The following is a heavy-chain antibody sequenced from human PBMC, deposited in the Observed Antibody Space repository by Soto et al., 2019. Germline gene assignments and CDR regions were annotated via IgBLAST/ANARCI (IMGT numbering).Heavy chain of an antibody. Sequence: EVQLVQSGAEVKKPGESLTISCKGSGYKFICYWIIWVLQMPGKGLELVGRIDPSDSYTSYRPSFQVHVTISLDKSISTAYLQWRSLQASDTAKYYCVGHGNGTPYYFGFWGRGNLVPVSS. D-gene: IGHD1-1*01. CDR2: IDPSDSYT. CDR3: VGHGNGTPYYFGF. CDR1: GYKFICYW. J-gene: IGHJ4*02. V-gene: IGHV5-10-1*03.